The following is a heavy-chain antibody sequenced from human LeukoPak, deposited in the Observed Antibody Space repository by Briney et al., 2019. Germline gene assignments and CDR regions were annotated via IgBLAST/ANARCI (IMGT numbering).Heavy chain of an antibody. CDR3: ARAPPRDIAVVISWFDP. V-gene: IGHV1-2*02. J-gene: IGHJ5*02. D-gene: IGHD3-22*01. CDR1: GYTFTGYY. Sequence: GASVKVSCKASGYTFTGYYMHWVRQAPGQGLEWMGWINPNSGGTNYAQKFQGRVTMTRDTSISTAYMELSRLRSDDTAVYYCARAPPRDIAVVISWFDPWGQGTLVTVSS. CDR2: INPNSGGT.